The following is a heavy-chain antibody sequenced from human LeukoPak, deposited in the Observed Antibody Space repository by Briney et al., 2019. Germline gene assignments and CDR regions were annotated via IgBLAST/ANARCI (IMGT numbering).Heavy chain of an antibody. V-gene: IGHV4-31*03. D-gene: IGHD5-24*01. Sequence: SETLSLTCTVSGGSVNSGPYYWSWIRQLPGKGLEYIRYIYYSGSTYYNPSLKSRVTISANTSTNQFSLKLSPVTAADTAVYYCARDRADGQNYLFDYWGQGTLVTVSS. CDR2: IYYSGST. CDR3: ARDRADGQNYLFDY. J-gene: IGHJ4*02. CDR1: GGSVNSGPYY.